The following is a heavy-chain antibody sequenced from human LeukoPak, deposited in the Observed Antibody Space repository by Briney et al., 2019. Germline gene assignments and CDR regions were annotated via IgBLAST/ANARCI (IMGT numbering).Heavy chain of an antibody. Sequence: GRSLRLSCAASGFTFDDYAMHWVRQAPGKGLEWVSGISWNSGSIGYADSVKGRFTISRDNAKNSLYLQMNSLRAKDTALYYCAKDGYSYGYYYFDYWGQGTLVTVSS. J-gene: IGHJ4*02. CDR2: ISWNSGSI. V-gene: IGHV3-9*01. CDR1: GFTFDDYA. CDR3: AKDGYSYGYYYFDY. D-gene: IGHD5-18*01.